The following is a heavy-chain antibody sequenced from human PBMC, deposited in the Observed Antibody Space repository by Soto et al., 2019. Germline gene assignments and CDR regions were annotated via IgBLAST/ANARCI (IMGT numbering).Heavy chain of an antibody. J-gene: IGHJ5*02. CDR1: GGSISSSSYY. CDR2: IYYSGST. CDR3: ARELTWICLPTNWFHP. D-gene: IGHD2-2*03. Sequence: SETLSLTCTVSGGSISSSSYYWGWIRQPPGKGLEWIGSIYYSGSTYYNPSLKSRVTISVDTSKNQFSLKLSSVTAADTAVYYCARELTWICLPTNWFHPRGPGTLGTLSS. V-gene: IGHV4-39*02.